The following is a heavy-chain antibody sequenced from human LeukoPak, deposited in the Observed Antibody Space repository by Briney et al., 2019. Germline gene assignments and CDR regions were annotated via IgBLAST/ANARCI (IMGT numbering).Heavy chain of an antibody. D-gene: IGHD6-13*01. CDR1: GGTLSSYV. V-gene: IGHV1-69*01. J-gene: IGHJ4*02. CDR2: IIPIFFTA. Sequence: SLKVSCKASGGTLSSYVISWVRQAPGQGLEWMGGIIPIFFTAHYTHKFQGRVTITAHEYTRTAYIERSSLRYEDTAVYYCARSIAAAGILYFDYGGQGTLVTVS. CDR3: ARSIAAAGILYFDY.